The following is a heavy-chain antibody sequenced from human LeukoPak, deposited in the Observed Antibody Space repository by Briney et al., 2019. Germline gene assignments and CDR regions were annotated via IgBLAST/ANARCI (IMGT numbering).Heavy chain of an antibody. CDR3: ARATVVRRATFRLYYFDY. J-gene: IGHJ4*02. CDR2: MNPNSGNT. CDR1: GYIFTSYD. Sequence: ASVKVSCKASGYIFTSYDINWVRQATGQGLEWMGWMNPNSGNTGYAQKFQGRVTMTRNTSISTAYMELSSLRSEDTAVYYCARATVVRRATFRLYYFDYWGQGTLVTVSS. V-gene: IGHV1-8*01. D-gene: IGHD4-23*01.